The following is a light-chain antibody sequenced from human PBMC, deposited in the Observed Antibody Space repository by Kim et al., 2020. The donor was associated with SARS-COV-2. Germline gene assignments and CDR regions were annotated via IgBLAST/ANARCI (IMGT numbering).Light chain of an antibody. CDR2: DVS. CDR3: SSYTSSNTYV. Sequence: QSALTQPASVSGSPGQSITVSCTGTNSDVGGYNYVSWYQQHPGKAPKVIVYDVSDRPSGVSTRFSGSKSDNTASLTISGLQAEDEADYYCSSYTSSNTYVFGSGTKVTVL. J-gene: IGLJ1*01. V-gene: IGLV2-14*03. CDR1: NSDVGGYNY.